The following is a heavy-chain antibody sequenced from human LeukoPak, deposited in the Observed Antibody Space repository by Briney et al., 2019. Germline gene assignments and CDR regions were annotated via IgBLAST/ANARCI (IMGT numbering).Heavy chain of an antibody. CDR1: NDSFSNYY. CDR2: VYYSDKT. CDR3: ARASMRRSYGYNRHYEIDY. V-gene: IGHV4-59*01. D-gene: IGHD1-1*01. J-gene: IGHJ4*02. Sequence: SETLSLTCTVSNDSFSNYYWTWLRQSPGKALEWIGYVYYSDKTHYNPSLKSRVFISVDTSQNQFSLRLSSVTAADTAVYYCARASMRRSYGYNRHYEIDYWGQGTLVTVS.